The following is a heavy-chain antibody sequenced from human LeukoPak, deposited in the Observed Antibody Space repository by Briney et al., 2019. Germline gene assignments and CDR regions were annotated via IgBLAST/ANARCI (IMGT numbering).Heavy chain of an antibody. D-gene: IGHD3-16*01. CDR1: GFTSSSYW. Sequence: PGGSLRLSCAASGFTSSSYWMSWVRQAPGKGLEWVANIKQDGSEKYYVDSVKGRFTISRDNAKNSLYLQMNSLRAEDTAVYYCARDTIMITFGGVPDYWGQGTLVTVSS. V-gene: IGHV3-7*01. CDR2: IKQDGSEK. CDR3: ARDTIMITFGGVPDY. J-gene: IGHJ4*02.